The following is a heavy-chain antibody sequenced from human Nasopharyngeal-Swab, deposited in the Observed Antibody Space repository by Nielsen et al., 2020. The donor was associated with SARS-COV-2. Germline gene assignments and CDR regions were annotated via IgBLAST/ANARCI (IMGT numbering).Heavy chain of an antibody. CDR2: IWYDGSNK. CDR3: AREAGTTVTTYGGVPDY. J-gene: IGHJ4*02. V-gene: IGHV3-33*01. Sequence: WIRQPPGKGLEWVAVIWYDGSNKYYADSVKGRFTISRDNSKNTPYLQMNSLRAEDTAVYYCAREAGTTVTTYGGVPDYWGQGTLGTVSS. D-gene: IGHD4-17*01.